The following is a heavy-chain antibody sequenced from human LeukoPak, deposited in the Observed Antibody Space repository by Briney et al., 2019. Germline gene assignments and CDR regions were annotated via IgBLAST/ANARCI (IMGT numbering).Heavy chain of an antibody. CDR1: GFIFRNYG. CDR3: ASGRGSGGRHTSYSDY. J-gene: IGHJ4*02. CDR2: IYYDGSNT. V-gene: IGHV3-33*01. D-gene: IGHD2-15*01. Sequence: PGGSLRLSCAASGFIFRNYGMHWVRQAPGKGLEWVAIIYYDGSNTYYANSVKGRFTISRDNSKNTLYLQMNSLRAEDTAVYYCASGRGSGGRHTSYSDYWGRGTLVTVSS.